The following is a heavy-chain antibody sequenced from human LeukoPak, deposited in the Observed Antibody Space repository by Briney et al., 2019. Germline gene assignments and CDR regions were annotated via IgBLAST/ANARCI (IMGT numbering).Heavy chain of an antibody. CDR1: SGPITSYY. V-gene: IGHV4-59*01. CDR2: IFYSGST. Sequence: SETLSLTCSVSSGPITSYYWSWLRQPPGKGLEWIGYIFYSGSTNYNPSVKSRVTMSVDTSKNQFSLKLNSVTAADTAVYYCATLWRLGASTGEAFDMWGQGTMVTVSS. CDR3: ATLWRLGASTGEAFDM. J-gene: IGHJ3*02. D-gene: IGHD1-26*01.